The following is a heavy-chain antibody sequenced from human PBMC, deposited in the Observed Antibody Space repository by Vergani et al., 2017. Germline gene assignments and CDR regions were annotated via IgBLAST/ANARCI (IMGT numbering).Heavy chain of an antibody. CDR1: GYRFTSYW. CDR2: IYPGYSDT. CDR3: ARRGSRAHYDFWSGIDV. J-gene: IGHJ6*02. V-gene: IGHV5-51*03. Sequence: EVQLVQSGAEVKKPGESLKISCKGSGYRFTSYWIGWVRQMPGKGLEWMGIIYPGYSDTRYSPSFQGQVTISADKSISTAYLQWSSLKASDTAMYYCARRGSRAHYDFWSGIDVWGQGTTVTVSS. D-gene: IGHD3-3*01.